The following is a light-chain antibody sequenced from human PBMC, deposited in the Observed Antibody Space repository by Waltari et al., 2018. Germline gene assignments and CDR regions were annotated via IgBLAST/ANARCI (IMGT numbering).Light chain of an antibody. CDR3: QQVNGYPLT. CDR1: QGITTD. Sequence: DIQLTQSPSFLSASVGDRVTITCRARQGITTDLVWYQQKPGNAPKVLIYAASTLQSGVPSRFSGSGSWTEFTLTITSLQPEDFATYYCQQVNGYPLTFGGGTKVEIK. CDR2: AAS. V-gene: IGKV1-9*01. J-gene: IGKJ4*01.